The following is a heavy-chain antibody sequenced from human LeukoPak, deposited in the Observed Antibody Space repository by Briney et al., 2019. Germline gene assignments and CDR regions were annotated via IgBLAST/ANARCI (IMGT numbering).Heavy chain of an antibody. Sequence: SVKLSCKASGGTFTSYAITWVRQAPGQGLEWMGGIIPIFGTANYAQKFQGRVTITADESTSTAYMELSSLRSEDTAVYYCARGGRYFDWLLPFDYWGQGTLVTVSS. CDR3: ARGGRYFDWLLPFDY. D-gene: IGHD3-9*01. CDR2: IIPIFGTA. CDR1: GGTFTSYA. J-gene: IGHJ4*02. V-gene: IGHV1-69*01.